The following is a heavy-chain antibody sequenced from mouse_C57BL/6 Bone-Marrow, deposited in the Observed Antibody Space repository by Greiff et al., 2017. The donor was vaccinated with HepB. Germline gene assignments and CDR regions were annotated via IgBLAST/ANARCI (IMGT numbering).Heavy chain of an antibody. CDR1: GFTFSSYG. CDR2: ISSGGSYT. V-gene: IGHV5-6*02. J-gene: IGHJ2*01. Sequence: DVMLVESGGDLVKPGGSLKLSCAASGFTFSSYGMSWVRQTPDKRLEWVATISSGGSYTYYPDSVKGRFTISRDNAKNTLYLQMSSLKSEDTAMYYCERLTFDYWGQGTTLTVSS. D-gene: IGHD1-3*01. CDR3: ERLTFDY.